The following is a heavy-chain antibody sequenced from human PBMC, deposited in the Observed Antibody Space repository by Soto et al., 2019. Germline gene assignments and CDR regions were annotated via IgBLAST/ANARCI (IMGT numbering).Heavy chain of an antibody. D-gene: IGHD6-13*01. V-gene: IGHV3-74*01. CDR1: GFTFSSYW. Sequence: EVQLVESGGGLVQPGGSLRLSCAASGFTFSSYWMHWVRQAPGKGLVWVSRINSDGSSTSYADSVKGRFTISRDNAKNTLYLQMNSLRAEDTAVYYCARAVAAAEDYDYYGMDVWGQGTTVTVSS. CDR3: ARAVAAAEDYDYYGMDV. J-gene: IGHJ6*02. CDR2: INSDGSST.